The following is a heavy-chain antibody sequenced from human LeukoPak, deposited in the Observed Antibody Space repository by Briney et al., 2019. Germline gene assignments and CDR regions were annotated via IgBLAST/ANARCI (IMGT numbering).Heavy chain of an antibody. Sequence: SETLSLTCSVSGDSVTSTYWSWIRQPPGKGLEWVAYGHHSESSNYNPSFRSRVIIPVDTSRNQFSLKLSSVTAADTAIYYCARESAGSLHDSTAAFHYWGQGILVIVSS. V-gene: IGHV4-59*02. CDR3: ARESAGSLHDSTAAFHY. J-gene: IGHJ4*02. CDR1: GDSVTSTY. CDR2: GHHSESS. D-gene: IGHD2-8*02.